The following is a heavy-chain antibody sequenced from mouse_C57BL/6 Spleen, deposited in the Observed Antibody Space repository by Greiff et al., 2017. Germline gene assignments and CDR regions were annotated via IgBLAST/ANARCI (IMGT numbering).Heavy chain of an antibody. CDR3: ARGGYGSSDDAMGY. D-gene: IGHD1-1*01. CDR2: IHPNSGST. V-gene: IGHV1-64*01. J-gene: IGHJ4*01. Sequence: QVQLKQPGAELVKPGASVKLSCKASGYTFTSYWMHWVKQRPGQGLEWIGMIHPNSGSTNYNEKFKSKATLTVDKSSSTAYMQLSSLTSEDSAVYYCARGGYGSSDDAMGYWGQGTSVTVAS. CDR1: GYTFTSYW.